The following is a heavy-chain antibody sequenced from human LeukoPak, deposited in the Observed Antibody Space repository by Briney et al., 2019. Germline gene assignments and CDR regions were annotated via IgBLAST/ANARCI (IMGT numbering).Heavy chain of an antibody. D-gene: IGHD6-19*01. CDR3: ARSPYSSGWYYFDY. J-gene: IGHJ4*02. Sequence: GRSLRLSCAASGFTFDDYAMHWVRQAPGKGLEWVSGISWNSGSIGYADSVKGRFTISRDNAMNSLYLQMNSLRAEDTALYYCARSPYSSGWYYFDYWGQGTLVTVSS. CDR1: GFTFDDYA. CDR2: ISWNSGSI. V-gene: IGHV3-9*01.